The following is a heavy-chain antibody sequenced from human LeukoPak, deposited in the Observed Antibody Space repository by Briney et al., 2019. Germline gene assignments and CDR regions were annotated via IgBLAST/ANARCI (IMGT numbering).Heavy chain of an antibody. V-gene: IGHV3-48*01. J-gene: IGHJ4*02. CDR1: GFTFSSYS. Sequence: GGSLRLSCAASGFTFSSYSMNWVRQAPGKGLEWVSYISSSSSTIYYADSVKGRFTISRDNAKNSLYLQMNSLRAEDTAVYYCARSGGYDFWSGYPYYFDYWGQGTLVTVSS. CDR3: ARSGGYDFWSGYPYYFDY. CDR2: ISSSSSTI. D-gene: IGHD3-3*01.